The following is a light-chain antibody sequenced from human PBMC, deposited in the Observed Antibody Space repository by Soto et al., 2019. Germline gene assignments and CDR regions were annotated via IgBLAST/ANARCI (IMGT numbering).Light chain of an antibody. V-gene: IGKV1-39*01. CDR2: AAS. Sequence: IRGTQSAATLSSSKGDRVTLTCRASQSISSWLAWYQQKPGKAPKLLIFAASSLQSGVPSRFSGSRSGPEFTLTVSSLQPEDFETYYCQQSYSSPPTFGQGTKVDI. CDR1: QSISSW. CDR3: QQSYSSPPT. J-gene: IGKJ1*01.